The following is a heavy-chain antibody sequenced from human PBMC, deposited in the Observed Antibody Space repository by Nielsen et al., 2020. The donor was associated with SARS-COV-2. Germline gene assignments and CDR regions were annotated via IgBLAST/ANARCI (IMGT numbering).Heavy chain of an antibody. D-gene: IGHD2-2*01. CDR2: INAGNANT. V-gene: IGHV1-3*01. CDR3: ARGEVPTFADY. CDR1: GYTFISYS. Sequence: ASVKVSCKASGYTFISYSMHWVRQAPGQRLEWMGWINAGNANTKYSQNLQGRVTMSTDTSTSTAYMELRSLRSDDTAVYYCARGEVPTFADYWGQGTLVTVSS. J-gene: IGHJ4*02.